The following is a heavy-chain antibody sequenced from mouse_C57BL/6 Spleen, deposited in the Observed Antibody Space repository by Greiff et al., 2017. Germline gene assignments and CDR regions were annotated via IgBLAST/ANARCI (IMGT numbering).Heavy chain of an antibody. D-gene: IGHD2-4*01. Sequence: VQLQQSGAELVRPGASVKLSCTASGFNIKDDYMHWVKQRPEQGLEWIGWIDPENGDTEYASKFQGKATITAATSSNTAYLQLSSLTSEDTAVYYCTTRGYDYDLDYWGQGTTLTVSS. V-gene: IGHV14-4*01. CDR3: TTRGYDYDLDY. CDR2: IDPENGDT. J-gene: IGHJ2*01. CDR1: GFNIKDDY.